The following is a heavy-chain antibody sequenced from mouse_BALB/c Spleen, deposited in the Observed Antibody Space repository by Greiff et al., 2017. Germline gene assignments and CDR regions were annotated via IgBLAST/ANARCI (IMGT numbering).Heavy chain of an antibody. V-gene: IGHV1-9*01. CDR1: GYTFSSYW. Sequence: VKLMESGAELMKPGASVKISCKATGYTFSSYWIEWVKQRPGHGLEWIGEILPGSGSTNYNEKFKGKATFTADTSSNTAYMQLSSLTSEDSAVYYCARGGRYDKGGYFDYWGQGTTLTVSS. CDR2: ILPGSGST. D-gene: IGHD2-14*01. CDR3: ARGGRYDKGGYFDY. J-gene: IGHJ2*01.